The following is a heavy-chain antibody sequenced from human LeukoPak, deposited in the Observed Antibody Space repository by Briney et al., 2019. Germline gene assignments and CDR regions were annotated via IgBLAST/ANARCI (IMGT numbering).Heavy chain of an antibody. V-gene: IGHV4-34*11. CDR2: IHYSGTT. CDR1: GGSFSGYY. J-gene: IGHJ6*02. Sequence: KPSETLSLTCAVYGGSFSGYYWSWIRQPPGKGLEWIDYIHYSGTTNYNPSLKSRVTISVVTSKNQFSLRLSSVSADDTAIYYCARERAAPGSYYYYGMDVWGQGTTVTVSS. CDR3: ARERAAPGSYYYYGMDV. D-gene: IGHD6-13*01.